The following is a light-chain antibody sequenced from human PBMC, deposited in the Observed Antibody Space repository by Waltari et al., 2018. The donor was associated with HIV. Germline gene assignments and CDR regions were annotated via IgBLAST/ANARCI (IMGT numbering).Light chain of an antibody. CDR3: AAWDDSLSGPWV. V-gene: IGLV1-47*01. Sequence: QSVLTQPPSASGTPGQRVTIPCSGSSSNLGSNYVYWYQQLPGTAPKLLIYRNNQRPSGVPDRFSGSKSGTSASLAISGLRSEDEADYYCAAWDDSLSGPWVFGGGTELTVL. CDR2: RNN. J-gene: IGLJ3*02. CDR1: SSNLGSNY.